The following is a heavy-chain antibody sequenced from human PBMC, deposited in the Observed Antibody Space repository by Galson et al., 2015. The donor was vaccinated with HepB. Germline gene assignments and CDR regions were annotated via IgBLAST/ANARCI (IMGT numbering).Heavy chain of an antibody. V-gene: IGHV1-69*13. CDR2: IIPMFATP. Sequence: SVKVSCKASGGSHTSYAISWVRQAPGQGLEWMGGIIPMFATPKYAQKCQDRVTITADESASTAYMELRSLRSEDTAVYYCSRIFRPGTISGVAIGAFDFWGQGTMVTVSS. CDR1: GGSHTSYA. D-gene: IGHD3-3*01. J-gene: IGHJ3*01. CDR3: SRIFRPGTISGVAIGAFDF.